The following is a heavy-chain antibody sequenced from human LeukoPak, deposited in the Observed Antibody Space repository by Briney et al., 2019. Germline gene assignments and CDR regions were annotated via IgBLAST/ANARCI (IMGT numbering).Heavy chain of an antibody. Sequence: PSETLSLTCSVSGYSISSGYYWGGIGQPPGKGLEWIGTISHSGTTYYNPFLGSRVTISLDTSENQFSLRLSSVTAADTAVYYCATRAGLRYFDYWGQGTLVTASS. CDR1: GYSISSGYY. V-gene: IGHV4-38-2*02. CDR3: ATRAGLRYFDY. D-gene: IGHD3-9*01. CDR2: ISHSGTT. J-gene: IGHJ4*02.